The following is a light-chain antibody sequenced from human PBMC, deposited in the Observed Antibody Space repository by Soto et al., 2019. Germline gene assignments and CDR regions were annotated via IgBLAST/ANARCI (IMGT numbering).Light chain of an antibody. CDR2: DAS. CDR3: QQYSTYASSLT. CDR1: QNINKW. Sequence: DFQLTQSPSTLSASAGDRVTITCRASQNINKWLAWYQQKPGKAPKILIYDASNLGSGVPSRFRGSGSGTEFTLIISSLQSDDFATYYCQQYSTYASSLTFGQGTRLEIK. V-gene: IGKV1-5*01. J-gene: IGKJ5*01.